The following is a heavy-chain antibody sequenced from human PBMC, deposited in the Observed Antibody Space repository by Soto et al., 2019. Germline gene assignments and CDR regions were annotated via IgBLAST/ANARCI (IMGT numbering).Heavy chain of an antibody. CDR1: GGSISSYY. J-gene: IGHJ4*02. D-gene: IGHD6-19*01. CDR3: ARGAPNSSGWYKIDY. CDR2: IYYSGST. V-gene: IGHV4-59*01. Sequence: SETLSLTCTVSGGSISSYYWSWIRQPPGKGLEWIGYIYYSGSTNYNPSLKSRVTISVDTSKNQFSLKLSSVTAADTAVYYCARGAPNSSGWYKIDYWGQGTLVTVSS.